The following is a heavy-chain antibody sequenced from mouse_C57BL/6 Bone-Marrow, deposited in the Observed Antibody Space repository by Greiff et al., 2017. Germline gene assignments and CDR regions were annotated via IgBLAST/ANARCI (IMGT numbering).Heavy chain of an antibody. J-gene: IGHJ4*01. CDR2: IDPEDGET. Sequence: EVKLLESGAELVKPGASVKLSCTASGFNIKDYYMHWVKQRTEQGLEWIGRIDPEDGETTYAPKFQGEATITADTASNAAYLHPSSLTSEDTAVYYCARCRKRAMDYWGQGTSVTVSS. CDR1: GFNIKDYY. V-gene: IGHV14-2*01. CDR3: ARCRKRAMDY.